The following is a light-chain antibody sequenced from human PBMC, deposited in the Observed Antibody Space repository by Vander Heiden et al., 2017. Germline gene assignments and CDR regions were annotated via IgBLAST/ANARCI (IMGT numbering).Light chain of an antibody. Sequence: EIVLTQSPATLSLSPGERATLSFRASQSCSTYLAWYQQKPGQAPRLLIYDASNRATGIPARFSGSGSGTDFTLTISSLEPEDFAVYYCQQRSNWPLITFGQGTRLEIK. CDR2: DAS. V-gene: IGKV3-11*01. CDR3: QQRSNWPLIT. J-gene: IGKJ5*01. CDR1: QSCSTY.